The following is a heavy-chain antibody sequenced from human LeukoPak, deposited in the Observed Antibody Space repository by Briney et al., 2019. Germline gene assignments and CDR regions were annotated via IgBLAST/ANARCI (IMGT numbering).Heavy chain of an antibody. J-gene: IGHJ6*02. CDR3: AKRASIVGATGGHYGMDV. CDR2: ISYDGSNK. CDR1: GFTFSSYG. V-gene: IGHV3-30*18. D-gene: IGHD1-26*01. Sequence: PGGSLRLSCAASGFTFSSYGMHWVRQAPGKGLEWVAVISYDGSNKYYADSVKGRFTISRDNSKNTLYLRMNSLRAEDTAVYYCAKRASIVGATGGHYGMDVWGQGTTVTVSS.